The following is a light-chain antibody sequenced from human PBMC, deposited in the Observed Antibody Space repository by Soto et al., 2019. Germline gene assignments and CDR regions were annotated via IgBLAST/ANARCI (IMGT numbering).Light chain of an antibody. Sequence: EIVLTQSPGTLSLSPGERATLSCRASQSVSSSYLAWYQQKPGKAPRLLIYGASSRATGIPERFSGSGSGTEFTLTISRLEPEDFAVYYCQQYSSSPRTFGQGTKVEIK. CDR3: QQYSSSPRT. J-gene: IGKJ1*01. CDR2: GAS. V-gene: IGKV3-20*01. CDR1: QSVSSSY.